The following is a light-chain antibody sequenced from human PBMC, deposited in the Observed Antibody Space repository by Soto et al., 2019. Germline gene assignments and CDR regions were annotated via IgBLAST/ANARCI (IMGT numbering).Light chain of an antibody. J-gene: IGKJ4*01. V-gene: IGKV3-11*01. CDR2: DAS. CDR3: QQPTNWPLT. Sequence: EIVLTQSPVTLSLSPGERATLSCRASQSVTTFLAWYQQKPGQAPRLLIYDASKRATGIPARFSGSGSGTDFTLTISSLEPEDFAVYYCQQPTNWPLTFGGGTKVEIK. CDR1: QSVTTF.